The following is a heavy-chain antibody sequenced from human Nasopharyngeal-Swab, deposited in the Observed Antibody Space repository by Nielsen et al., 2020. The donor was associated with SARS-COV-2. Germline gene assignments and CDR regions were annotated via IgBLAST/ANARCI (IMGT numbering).Heavy chain of an antibody. CDR1: GFTFSTYW. D-gene: IGHD2-8*02. J-gene: IGHJ4*02. CDR2: IKQDGSDK. Sequence: GESLKISCAASGFTFSTYWMNWVRQTPGKGLEWVANIKQDGSDKRYVDSVKGRFTISRDNAKNSLYLQMNSLRAEDPAVYYCAGGTGWVFNCWGQGTLVTVSS. CDR3: AGGTGWVFNC. V-gene: IGHV3-7*01.